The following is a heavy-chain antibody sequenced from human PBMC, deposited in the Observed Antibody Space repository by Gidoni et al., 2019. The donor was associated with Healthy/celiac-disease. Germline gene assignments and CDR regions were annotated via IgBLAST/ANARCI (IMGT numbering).Heavy chain of an antibody. J-gene: IGHJ6*02. D-gene: IGHD1-26*01. V-gene: IGHV3-23*01. CDR1: AFPFSSYA. CDR3: AKCGYGSYYVGYYYYGMDV. CDR2: ISGMGGST. Sequence: EVQLLESGGGLVQPGGSLRRSGAASAFPFSSYALSWVRQAPGKGGEWVSAISGMGGSTYYADSVKGRFTISRDNSKNTLYLQMNSLRAEDTAVYYCAKCGYGSYYVGYYYYGMDVWGQGTTVTVSS.